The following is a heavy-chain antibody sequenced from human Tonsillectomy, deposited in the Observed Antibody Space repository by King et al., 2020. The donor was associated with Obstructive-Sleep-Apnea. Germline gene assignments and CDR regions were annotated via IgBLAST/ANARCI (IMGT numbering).Heavy chain of an antibody. D-gene: IGHD2-15*01. CDR3: ARAPRGYCSGGSCHFDF. CDR1: GFSFSDHY. J-gene: IGHJ4*02. V-gene: IGHV3-11*01. CDR2: ISTGGTII. Sequence: VQLVESGGGLAKPEGSLRLTCEASGFSFSDHYMTWIRQAPGKGLEWGAYISTGGTIIYYVDSVKGRFTISRDNAKNSLFLQMNSLRADDTAVYYCARAPRGYCSGGSCHFDFWGQGTLVTVSS.